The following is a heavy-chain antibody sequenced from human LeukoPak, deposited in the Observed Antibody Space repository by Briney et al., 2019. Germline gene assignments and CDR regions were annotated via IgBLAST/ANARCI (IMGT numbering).Heavy chain of an antibody. CDR1: GFTFRTYA. D-gene: IGHD3-22*01. Sequence: PGGSLRLSCAASGFTFRTYAMHWVRQPPGKGLEWVAVISKDGNDKYYADSVKGRFTISRDNSKNTLYLQMNSLRAEDTAVYYCARDLGYYDSSGYFSDDAFDIWGQGTMVTVSS. CDR3: ARDLGYYDSSGYFSDDAFDI. CDR2: ISKDGNDK. V-gene: IGHV3-30*14. J-gene: IGHJ3*02.